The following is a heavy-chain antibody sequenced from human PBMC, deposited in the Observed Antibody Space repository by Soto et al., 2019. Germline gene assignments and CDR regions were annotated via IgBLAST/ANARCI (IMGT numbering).Heavy chain of an antibody. CDR1: GFSFSSFF. CDR3: SRGWSGAYDT. V-gene: IGHV3-7*01. D-gene: IGHD3-10*02. CDR2: MNPDGSDK. J-gene: IGHJ3*02. Sequence: EVQLEESGGGLVQPGGSLRLSCVGSGFSFSSFFMGWVRQAPGKGLEWVADMNPDGSDKGYVDSAKGRFTISRDIARNSLYLQMNSLRDEDTAMYYCSRGWSGAYDTWGRGTVVTVSS.